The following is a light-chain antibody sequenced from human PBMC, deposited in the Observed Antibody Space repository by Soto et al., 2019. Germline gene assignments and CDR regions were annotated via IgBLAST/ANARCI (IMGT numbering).Light chain of an antibody. V-gene: IGKV3-15*01. Sequence: EIVMTQFPVTLSVSPGERATLSCRASQSLYSDLAWYQQKPGQAPRLLIYSASTRATGIPARFSGSGSGTEFTLTISSLQSEDFASYYCQQLNSYLLTFGQGTRLEIK. CDR3: QQLNSYLLT. CDR2: SAS. J-gene: IGKJ5*01. CDR1: QSLYSD.